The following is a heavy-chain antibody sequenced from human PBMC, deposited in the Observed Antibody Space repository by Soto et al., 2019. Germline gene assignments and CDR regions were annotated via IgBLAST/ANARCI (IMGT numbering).Heavy chain of an antibody. J-gene: IGHJ4*02. CDR1: ESIFSGYG. V-gene: IGHV3-33*01. D-gene: IGHD3-16*01. CDR2: IRFDGSNI. CDR3: ARDWMGSVAFWGYLDY. Sequence: QVQLVESGGVVVQPGRSLRLSCAAPESIFSGYGMHWVRQAPGKGLEWLASIRFDGSNIKYADAVMGRLTSSRDNSKNMLDLEMNSLRVEDTDLYSGARDWMGSVAFWGYLDYWGQGTLVTVSS.